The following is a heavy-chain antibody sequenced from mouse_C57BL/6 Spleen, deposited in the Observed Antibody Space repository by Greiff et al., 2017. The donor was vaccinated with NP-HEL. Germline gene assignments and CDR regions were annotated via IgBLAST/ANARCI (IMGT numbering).Heavy chain of an antibody. CDR1: GFNIKDYY. J-gene: IGHJ4*01. CDR2: IDPEDGET. D-gene: IGHD1-1*01. V-gene: IGHV14-2*01. Sequence: VQLQQSGAELVKPGASVKLSCTASGFNIKDYYMHWVKQRTEQGLEWIGRIDPEDGETKYAAKFQGKATITADTSSNTAYLQLSSLTSEDTAVYYCALITTVVAPRYCYAMDYWGQGTSVTVSS. CDR3: ALITTVVAPRYCYAMDY.